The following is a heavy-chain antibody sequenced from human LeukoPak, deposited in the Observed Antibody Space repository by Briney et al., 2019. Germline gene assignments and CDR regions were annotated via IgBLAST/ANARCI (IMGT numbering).Heavy chain of an antibody. CDR2: ISAYNGNT. D-gene: IGHD2-21*02. J-gene: IGHJ5*02. Sequence: ASVKVSCKASGYTFTSYGISWVRQAPGQGLERMGWISAYNGNTNYAQKLQGRVTMTTDTSTSTAYMELRSLRSEDTAVYYCARDNSMRDTAWWFDPWGQGTLVTVSS. CDR1: GYTFTSYG. V-gene: IGHV1-18*01. CDR3: ARDNSMRDTAWWFDP.